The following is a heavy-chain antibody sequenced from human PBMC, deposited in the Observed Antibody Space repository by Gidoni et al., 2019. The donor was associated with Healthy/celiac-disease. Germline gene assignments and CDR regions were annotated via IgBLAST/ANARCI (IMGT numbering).Heavy chain of an antibody. J-gene: IGHJ4*02. CDR1: GFTFSSYS. CDR2: ISSSSSYI. CDR3: ARVIQLWLTIFAY. V-gene: IGHV3-21*06. Sequence: EVQLVESGGGLVKPGGSLRLSGAASGFTFSSYSMNWVRQAPGKGLEGVSSISSSSSYIYYADSVKGRFTISTDNAKNSLYLQMNSLRAEDTAVYYCARVIQLWLTIFAYWGQGTLVTVSS. D-gene: IGHD5-18*01.